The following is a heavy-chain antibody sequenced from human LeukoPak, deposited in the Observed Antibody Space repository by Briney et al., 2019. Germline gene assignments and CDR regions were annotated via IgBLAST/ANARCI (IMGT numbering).Heavy chain of an antibody. V-gene: IGHV4-30-4*01. Sequence: PSETLSLTCTVSGGSISSGDYYWSWIRQPPGKGLEWIGYIYYSGSTYYNPSLKSRVTISVDTSKNQFSLKLSSVTAADTAVYYCARARGGIAAAVEDYWGQGTLVTVSS. CDR3: ARARGGIAAAVEDY. D-gene: IGHD6-13*01. J-gene: IGHJ4*02. CDR2: IYYSGST. CDR1: GGSISSGDYY.